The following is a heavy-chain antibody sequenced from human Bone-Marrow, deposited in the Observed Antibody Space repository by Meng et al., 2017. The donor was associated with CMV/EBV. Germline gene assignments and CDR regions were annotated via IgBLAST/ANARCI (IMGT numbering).Heavy chain of an antibody. J-gene: IGHJ4*02. CDR1: TFSSYA. CDR2: IIPIFGTA. CDR3: ARGYYGSGSESVDPDYFDY. D-gene: IGHD3-10*01. V-gene: IGHV1-69*05. Sequence: TFSSYAISWVRQAPGQGLEWMGGIIPIFGTANYAQTFQGRVTITTDESTSTAYMELSSLRSEDTAVYYCARGYYGSGSESVDPDYFDYWGQGTLVTVSS.